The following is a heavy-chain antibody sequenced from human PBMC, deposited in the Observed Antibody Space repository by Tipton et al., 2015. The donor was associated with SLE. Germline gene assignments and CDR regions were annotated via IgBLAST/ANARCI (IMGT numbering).Heavy chain of an antibody. D-gene: IGHD3-10*01. CDR2: VFYSGAT. J-gene: IGHJ4*02. CDR3: ARERSFGGGVDH. Sequence: LRLSCAVSGVSVTSGTHYWAWIRQPPGKGLEWIGTVFYSGATYYNPSLKSRVTISVDTSKSLFSLNLRSVTAADTAQYFCARERSFGGGVDHWGQGTLVSVSS. CDR1: GVSVTSGTHY. V-gene: IGHV4-39*07.